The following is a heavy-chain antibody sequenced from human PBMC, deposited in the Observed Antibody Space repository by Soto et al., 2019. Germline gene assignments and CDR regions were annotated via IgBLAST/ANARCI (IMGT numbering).Heavy chain of an antibody. D-gene: IGHD1-26*01. J-gene: IGHJ5*02. V-gene: IGHV4-59*01. CDR1: GGSLTSDG. CDR2: IYYGAYT. Sequence: XTLSLGGRVSGGSLTSDGWSWIRQPPGKGLEWIGYIYYGAYTNYNPILKSRVTISVDTSKNQVSLKLNSVTTADTAVYYCARWDSNWFDPWGQGVLVTVSS. CDR3: ARWDSNWFDP.